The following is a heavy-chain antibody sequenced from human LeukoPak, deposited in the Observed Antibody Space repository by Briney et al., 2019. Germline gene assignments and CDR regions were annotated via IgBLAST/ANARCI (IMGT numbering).Heavy chain of an antibody. D-gene: IGHD1-14*01. J-gene: IGHJ4*02. Sequence: AGSLRLSCAASGFTVITNDMTWVRQAPGKGLEWVSVLYSDGNTKYADSVQGRFTIPRDNSKNTLYLEMNSLSPDDTAVYYCARGVEPLAANTLAYWGQGTLVTVSS. CDR2: LYSDGNT. CDR3: ARGVEPLAANTLAY. V-gene: IGHV3-53*01. CDR1: GFTVITND.